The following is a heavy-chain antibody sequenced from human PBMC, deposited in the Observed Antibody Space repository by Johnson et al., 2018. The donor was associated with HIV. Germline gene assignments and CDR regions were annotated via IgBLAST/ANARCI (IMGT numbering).Heavy chain of an antibody. CDR2: IYSGGRT. CDR3: AREAGAFDI. V-gene: IGHV3-53*01. Sequence: MLLVESGGGLVKPGGSLRLSCAASGFTVSSNYMSWVRQAPGKGLEWVSVIYSGGRTYYADSVKGRFTISRDNSKNTLYLQMNTLRAEDTAVYYCAREAGAFDIWGQGTMVTVSS. J-gene: IGHJ3*02. CDR1: GFTVSSNY.